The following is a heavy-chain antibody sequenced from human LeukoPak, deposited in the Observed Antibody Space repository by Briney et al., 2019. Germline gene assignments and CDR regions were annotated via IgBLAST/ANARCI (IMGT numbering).Heavy chain of an antibody. Sequence: ASVKVSCKASGYTFTSYAMNWVRQAPGQGLEWMGWINTNTGNPTYAQGFTGRFVFSLDTSVSTAYLQISSLKAEDTAVYYCARDKGDYYDSSGFFDYWGQGTLVTVSS. CDR1: GYTFTSYA. CDR2: INTNTGNP. V-gene: IGHV7-4-1*02. CDR3: ARDKGDYYDSSGFFDY. J-gene: IGHJ4*02. D-gene: IGHD3-22*01.